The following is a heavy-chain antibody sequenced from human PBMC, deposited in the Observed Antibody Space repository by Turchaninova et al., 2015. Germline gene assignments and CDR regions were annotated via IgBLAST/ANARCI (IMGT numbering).Heavy chain of an antibody. CDR3: ARDPTHSGSFSDYFDY. CDR1: GFTLSTFV. CDR2: ISYDESNQ. Sequence: VQLVESGGAVVQPGVSLGLSWVGCGFTLSTFVIHWGRQAPGKGLEWVAVISYDESNQYYADSVRGRFTVSRDNSKNTVYLQMNSLRAEDTAIYYCARDPTHSGSFSDYFDYWGQGTLVTVSS. D-gene: IGHD1-26*01. V-gene: IGHV3-30*04. J-gene: IGHJ4*02.